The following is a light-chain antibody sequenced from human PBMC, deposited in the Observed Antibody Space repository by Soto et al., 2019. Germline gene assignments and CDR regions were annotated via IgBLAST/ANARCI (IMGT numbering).Light chain of an antibody. CDR1: SSDVGAYKY. CDR3: SSYSTSSNNV. CDR2: EVT. V-gene: IGLV2-14*03. Sequence: QSVLTHPASVSWSPGHSITISCTGTSSDVGAYKYVSWFQQHPGKAPKLMIYEVTNRPSGVSNRFSGSKSGNTASLTISGLQPEEEADYYCSSYSTSSNNVFGTGTKVTVL. J-gene: IGLJ1*01.